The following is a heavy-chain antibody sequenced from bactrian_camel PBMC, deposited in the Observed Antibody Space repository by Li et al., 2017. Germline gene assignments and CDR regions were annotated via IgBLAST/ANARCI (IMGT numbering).Heavy chain of an antibody. J-gene: IGHJ6*01. CDR2: IISDGST. V-gene: IGHV3S67*01. CDR1: GFVFGSYG. Sequence: QLVESGGGLVQPGGSLRLSCSASGFVFGSYGMTWVRQAPGNECELVSTIISDGSTYYGDSVKGRFTISRDNAKNTMYLQMNSLKPEDTAVYYCVGDYSDYDPGSFGYWGQGTQVTVS. CDR3: VGDYSDYDPGSFGY. D-gene: IGHD4*01.